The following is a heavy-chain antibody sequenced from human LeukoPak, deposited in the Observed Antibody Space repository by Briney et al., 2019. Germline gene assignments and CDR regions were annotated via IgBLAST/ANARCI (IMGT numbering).Heavy chain of an antibody. CDR1: GGSISSNNW. J-gene: IGHJ3*02. V-gene: IGHV4-4*02. CDR2: IYQTGST. CDR3: ARGLDSSGYYYVVGAFDI. D-gene: IGHD3-22*01. Sequence: SETLSLTCAVSGGSISSNNWWNWVRQPPGKGLEWIGEIYQTGSTNYNPSLKSRATISLDKSKNQFSLKLSSVTAADTAVYYCARGLDSSGYYYVVGAFDIWGQGTMVTVSS.